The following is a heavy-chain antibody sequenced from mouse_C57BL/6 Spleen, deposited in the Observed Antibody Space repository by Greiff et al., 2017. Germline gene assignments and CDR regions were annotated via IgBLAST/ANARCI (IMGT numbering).Heavy chain of an antibody. CDR2: IRLKSDNYAT. D-gene: IGHD1-1*01. Sequence: EVKVEESGGGLVQPGGSMKLSCVASGFTFSNYWMNWVRQSPEKGLEWVAQIRLKSDNYATHYAESVKGRFTISRDDSKSSVYLQMNNLSAEDTGIYYCTGEFITAADWYFDVWGTGTTVTVSS. CDR3: TGEFITAADWYFDV. J-gene: IGHJ1*03. V-gene: IGHV6-3*01. CDR1: GFTFSNYW.